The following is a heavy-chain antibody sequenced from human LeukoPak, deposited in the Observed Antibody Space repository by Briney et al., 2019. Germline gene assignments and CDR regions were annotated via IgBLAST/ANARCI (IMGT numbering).Heavy chain of an antibody. J-gene: IGHJ6*03. CDR3: ARGDIVVVPAAMYYYYYMDV. CDR1: GGSISSSSYY. Sequence: SETLSPTCTVSGGSISSSSYYWGWIRQPPGKGLEWIGSIYYSGSTYYNPSLKSRVTISVDTSKNQFSLKLSSVTAADTAVYYCARGDIVVVPAAMYYYYYMDVWGKGTTVTISS. D-gene: IGHD2-2*01. V-gene: IGHV4-39*07. CDR2: IYYSGST.